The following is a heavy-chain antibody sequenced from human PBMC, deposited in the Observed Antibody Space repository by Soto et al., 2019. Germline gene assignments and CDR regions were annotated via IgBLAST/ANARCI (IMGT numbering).Heavy chain of an antibody. V-gene: IGHV3-48*01. D-gene: IGHD6-19*01. CDR1: GFTFSSYS. CDR3: ARDRAVAGPN. Sequence: EVQLVESGGGLVQPGGSLRLSCAASGFTFSSYSMNWVGQAPGKGLEWVSYISSSSSTIYYADSVKGRFTISRDNAKNSLYLQMNSLRAEDTAVYYCARDRAVAGPNWGQGTLVTVSS. J-gene: IGHJ4*02. CDR2: ISSSSSTI.